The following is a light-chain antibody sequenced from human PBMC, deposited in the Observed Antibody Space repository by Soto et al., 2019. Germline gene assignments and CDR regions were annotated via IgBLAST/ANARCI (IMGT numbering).Light chain of an antibody. Sequence: EIVLTQSPGTLYLSPGERATLSCRASQSVSNNYLAWYQQKPGQAPRLLIYGASRRATGIPDRFSGSGSGTDFPLTISRLEPEGSAVYSCLQYGTSPLTFGGGTKVEIK. CDR3: LQYGTSPLT. V-gene: IGKV3-20*01. J-gene: IGKJ4*01. CDR2: GAS. CDR1: QSVSNNY.